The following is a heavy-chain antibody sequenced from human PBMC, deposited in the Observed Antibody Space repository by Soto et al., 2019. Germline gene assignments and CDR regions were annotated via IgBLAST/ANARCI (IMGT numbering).Heavy chain of an antibody. CDR1: GFTFSSYA. J-gene: IGHJ4*02. D-gene: IGHD2-2*01. Sequence: PGGSLRLSCAASGFTFSSYAMSWVRQAPGKGLEWVSAISGSGGSTYYADSVKGRFAISRDNSKNTLYLQMNSLRAEDTAVYYCARDLVVVPAAYWDYWGQGTLVTVSS. CDR3: ARDLVVVPAAYWDY. V-gene: IGHV3-23*01. CDR2: ISGSGGST.